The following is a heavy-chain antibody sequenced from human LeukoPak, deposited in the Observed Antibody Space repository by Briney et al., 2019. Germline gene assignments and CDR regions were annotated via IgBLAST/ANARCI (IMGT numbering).Heavy chain of an antibody. CDR1: GFTFSSYS. CDR3: ARVRGAFDI. D-gene: IGHD5-24*01. Sequence: PGGFLRLSCAASGFTFSSYSMNWVRQAPGKGLEWVSYISSSSSTIYYADSVKGRFTISRDNAKNSLYLQMNSLRAEDTAVYYCARVRGAFDIWGQGTMVTVSS. J-gene: IGHJ3*02. V-gene: IGHV3-48*01. CDR2: ISSSSSTI.